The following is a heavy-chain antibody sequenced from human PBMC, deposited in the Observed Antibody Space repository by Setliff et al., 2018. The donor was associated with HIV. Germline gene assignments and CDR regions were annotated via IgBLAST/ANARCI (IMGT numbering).Heavy chain of an antibody. V-gene: IGHV4-61*02. CDR1: GDSINSGTYY. J-gene: IGHJ4*02. CDR3: ARHRVRDSWRGLGGTFDY. D-gene: IGHD3-3*01. CDR2: LHLSGDT. Sequence: TSETLSLTCTVSGDSINSGTYYWSWIRQPAGKGLEWIGRLHLSGDTNYNPSLKSRVTISVDTSKNHFSLKLRSVTAADTAMYYCARHRVRDSWRGLGGTFDYWAREPGSPSPQ.